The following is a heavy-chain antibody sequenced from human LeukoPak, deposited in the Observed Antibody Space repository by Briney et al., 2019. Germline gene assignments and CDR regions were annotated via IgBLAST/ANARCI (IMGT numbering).Heavy chain of an antibody. V-gene: IGHV1-2*02. D-gene: IGHD6-19*01. CDR1: GYTFTDYY. CDR2: INPNSGGT. CDR3: ARLGIAVAGTGSYYYMDV. Sequence: GASVKVSCKASGYTFTDYYMHWVRQAPGQGLEWMGWINPNSGGTNYAQRFQGRVTMTRDTSISTAYMELSRLRSDDTAVYYCARLGIAVAGTGSYYYMDVWGKGTTVTISS. J-gene: IGHJ6*03.